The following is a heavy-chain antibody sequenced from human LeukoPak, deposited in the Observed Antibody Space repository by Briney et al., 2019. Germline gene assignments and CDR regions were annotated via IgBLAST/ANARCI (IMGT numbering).Heavy chain of an antibody. J-gene: IGHJ5*02. CDR3: ARAPRYCSGGSCYSAAPNWFDP. CDR1: GYTFTSYY. V-gene: IGHV1-46*01. Sequence: GASVKVSCKASGYTFTSYYMHWVRQAPGQGLEWMGIINPSGCSTSYAQKFQGRVTMTRDTSTGTVYMELSSLRSEDTAVYYCARAPRYCSGGSCYSAAPNWFDPWGQGTLVTVSS. D-gene: IGHD2-15*01. CDR2: INPSGCST.